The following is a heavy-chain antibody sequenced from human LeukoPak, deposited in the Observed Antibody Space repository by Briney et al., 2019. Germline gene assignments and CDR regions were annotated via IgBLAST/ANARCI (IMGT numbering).Heavy chain of an antibody. Sequence: GGSLRLSCAASGFTFSSYNMVWVHQAPGKGLEWVSSISSRSSFISYADSVKGRFTVSRDNAKNSLYLEMNNLRAEDTAVYYCARGPTPFESSGTYFARWGQGTLVTVSS. J-gene: IGHJ4*02. D-gene: IGHD1-26*01. CDR2: ISSRSSFI. CDR3: ARGPTPFESSGTYFAR. CDR1: GFTFSSYN. V-gene: IGHV3-21*01.